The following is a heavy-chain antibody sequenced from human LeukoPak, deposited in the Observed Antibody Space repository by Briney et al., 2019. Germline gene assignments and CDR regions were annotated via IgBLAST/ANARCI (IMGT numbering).Heavy chain of an antibody. Sequence: PGGSLRLSCAASGFTFDDYAMHWVRQAPGKGLEWVSGISWNSGSIGYADSVKGRFTISRDNAKNSLYLQMNSLRAGDTAVYYCARSSPIAARHVDYWGQGTLVTVSS. J-gene: IGHJ4*02. CDR2: ISWNSGSI. V-gene: IGHV3-9*01. D-gene: IGHD6-6*01. CDR3: ARSSPIAARHVDY. CDR1: GFTFDDYA.